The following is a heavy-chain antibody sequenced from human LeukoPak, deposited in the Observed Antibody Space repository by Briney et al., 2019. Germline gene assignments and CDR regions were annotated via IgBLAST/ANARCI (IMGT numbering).Heavy chain of an antibody. J-gene: IGHJ4*02. D-gene: IGHD6-13*01. CDR2: ISGSSGST. Sequence: GGSLRLSCAASGFTFSRYAMSWLRQAPGKGLEWVSAISGSSGSTYYADSVKGRFTISRDNSKNTLYLQMNSLRAEDTAVYYCAKDLGGSSWMVPAYWGQGTLVTVSS. CDR1: GFTFSRYA. V-gene: IGHV3-23*01. CDR3: AKDLGGSSWMVPAY.